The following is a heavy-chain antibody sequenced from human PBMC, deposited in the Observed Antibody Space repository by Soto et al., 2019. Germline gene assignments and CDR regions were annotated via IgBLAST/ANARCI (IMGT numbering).Heavy chain of an antibody. J-gene: IGHJ6*02. CDR2: VIPIFGTP. V-gene: IGHV1-69*01. Sequence: QVQLVQSGAEVKKPGSSVKVSCKAPGGTFSTYAISWVRQAPGQGLEWMGGVIPIFGTPKYAQKFQGRVKSSADESTSTGYMVLRSLRSEDTAVYYCARSQGGSSSLDIYYYYYYGMDVWGQGTTVTVSS. CDR1: GGTFSTYA. CDR3: ARSQGGSSSLDIYYYYYYGMDV. D-gene: IGHD2-15*01.